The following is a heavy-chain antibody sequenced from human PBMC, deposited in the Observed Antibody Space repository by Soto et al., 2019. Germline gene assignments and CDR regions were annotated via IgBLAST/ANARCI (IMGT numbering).Heavy chain of an antibody. J-gene: IGHJ4*02. CDR2: FYFSGST. V-gene: IGHV4-39*01. CDR1: GDSTSSDSHY. Sequence: LSLTCTVSGDSTSSDSHYWGWVRQPPGEGLEWIGSFYFSGSTYYNPSLKSRVTVSVDTSKNQFSLRLSSVTAADTAVYYCARQVSAIRFLDWDPAYFDHWGQGLLVTVSS. CDR3: ARQVSAIRFLDWDPAYFDH. D-gene: IGHD3-3*01.